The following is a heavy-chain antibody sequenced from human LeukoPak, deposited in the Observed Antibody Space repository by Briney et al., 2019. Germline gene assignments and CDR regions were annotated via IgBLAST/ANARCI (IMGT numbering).Heavy chain of an antibody. CDR1: GGSISSSAYH. J-gene: IGHJ5*01. Sequence: KTSETLSLTCSVSGGSISSSAYHWGWIRQPPGKGLEWIGSIYYSGNTYYNPSLKSRVTISVDTSNNQFSLKLISVTAADTAVYYCARHGGIVVITAYNWFDPWGQGTLVTVSS. V-gene: IGHV4-39*01. CDR2: IYYSGNT. CDR3: ARHGGIVVITAYNWFDP. D-gene: IGHD3-22*01.